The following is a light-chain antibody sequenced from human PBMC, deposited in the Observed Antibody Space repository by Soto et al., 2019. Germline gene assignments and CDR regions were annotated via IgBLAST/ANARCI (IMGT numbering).Light chain of an antibody. CDR2: DVS. Sequence: QPVLTQPASVSGSPGQSITISCTGTSSDVGGYNYVSWYLHHPGKAPKLMIYDVSNRPSGVSNGFSGSKSGNTASLTISGLQAEDEAEYYCSAYTSSGSLYVFGTGTKVTVL. CDR3: SAYTSSGSLYV. CDR1: SSDVGGYNY. V-gene: IGLV2-14*03. J-gene: IGLJ1*01.